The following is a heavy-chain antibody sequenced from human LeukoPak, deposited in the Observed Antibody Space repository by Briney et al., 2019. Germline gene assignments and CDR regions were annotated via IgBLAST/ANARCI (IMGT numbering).Heavy chain of an antibody. Sequence: SQTLSLTCAISGDSVSSNSAAWNWIRQSPSRGLEWLGRTYYRSKWYNDYAVSVKSRITINPDTSKNQFSLQLNSVTPEDTAVYYCARDRRLVGATTTAGYYYYMDVWGKGTTATVSS. D-gene: IGHD1-26*01. V-gene: IGHV6-1*01. J-gene: IGHJ6*03. CDR3: ARDRRLVGATTTAGYYYYMDV. CDR1: GDSVSSNSAA. CDR2: TYYRSKWYN.